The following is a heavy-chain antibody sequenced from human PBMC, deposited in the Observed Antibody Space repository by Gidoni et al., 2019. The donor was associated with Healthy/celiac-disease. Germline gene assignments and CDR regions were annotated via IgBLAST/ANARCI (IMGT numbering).Heavy chain of an antibody. CDR3: AKDLGDYYDSSGPDY. CDR2: ISYDGSNK. CDR1: ASAVSRYG. J-gene: IGHJ4*02. Sequence: QAQLLESEGGVVQPGRALWLNCAASASAVSRYGMHWVRQAPGKGLEWEAVISYDGSNKYDAESVKGRFTISRDNSKNTLYLQMNRRRAEDTAVYYCAKDLGDYYDSSGPDYWGQGTLVTVSS. D-gene: IGHD3-22*01. V-gene: IGHV3-30*18.